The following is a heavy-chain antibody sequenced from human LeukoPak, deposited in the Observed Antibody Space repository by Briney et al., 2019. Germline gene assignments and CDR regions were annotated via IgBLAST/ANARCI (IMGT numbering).Heavy chain of an antibody. J-gene: IGHJ1*01. V-gene: IGHV4-30-4*01. Sequence: SETLSLTCTVSGGSISSGDYYWSWIRQPPGKGLEWIGYIYYSGSTYYNPSLKSRGTISVDTSKNQFSLKLSSVTAADTAVYYCAARYLYGDYVFQHWGQGTLVTVSS. D-gene: IGHD4-17*01. CDR2: IYYSGST. CDR1: GGSISSGDYY. CDR3: AARYLYGDYVFQH.